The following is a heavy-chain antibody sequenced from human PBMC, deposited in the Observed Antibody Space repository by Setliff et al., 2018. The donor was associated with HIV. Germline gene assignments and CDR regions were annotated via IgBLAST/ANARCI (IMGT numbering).Heavy chain of an antibody. CDR2: VIPVFGTG. J-gene: IGHJ4*01. D-gene: IGHD3-3*01. CDR3: ARVPSPFVQEGYFDD. Sequence: GASVKVSCKASGGSFSSYALHWVRQAPGQGLEWMGGVIPVFGTGNYAQKFQGRVTITTDESTGTAYMELRSLRSEDTAVYYCARVPSPFVQEGYFDDWGQGTLVTVSS. CDR1: GGSFSSYA. V-gene: IGHV1-69*05.